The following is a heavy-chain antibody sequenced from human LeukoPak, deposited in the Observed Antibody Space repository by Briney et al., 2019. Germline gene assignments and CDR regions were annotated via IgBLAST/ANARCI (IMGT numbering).Heavy chain of an antibody. V-gene: IGHV1-2*02. CDR1: GYTFTGYY. CDR2: INPNSGGT. Sequence: ASVKVSCKASGYTFTGYYMHWVRQAPGQGLEWMGWINPNSGGTNYAQKFQGRVTMTRDTSISTAYMELSRLRSDDTAVYYCARDNSNLGYYYYYYYMDVWGKGTTVTISS. J-gene: IGHJ6*03. D-gene: IGHD4-11*01. CDR3: ARDNSNLGYYYYYYYMDV.